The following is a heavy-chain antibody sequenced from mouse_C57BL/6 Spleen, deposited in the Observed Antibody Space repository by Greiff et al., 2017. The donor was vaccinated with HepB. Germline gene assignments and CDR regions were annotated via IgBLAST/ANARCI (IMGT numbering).Heavy chain of an antibody. V-gene: IGHV1-55*01. CDR3: ARGGVTTRDY. Sequence: QVHVKQPGAELVKPGASVKMSCKASGYTFTSYWITWVKQRPGQGLEWIGDIYPGSGSTNYNEKFKSKATLTVDTSSSTAYMQLSSLTSEDSAVYYCARGGVTTRDYWGQGTTLTVSS. CDR2: IYPGSGST. D-gene: IGHD2-2*01. J-gene: IGHJ2*01. CDR1: GYTFTSYW.